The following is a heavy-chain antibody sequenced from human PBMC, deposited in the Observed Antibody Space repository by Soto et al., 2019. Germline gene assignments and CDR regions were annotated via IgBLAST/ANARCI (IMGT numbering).Heavy chain of an antibody. CDR1: GYTFTSYY. D-gene: IGHD6-13*01. J-gene: IGHJ6*02. CDR2: INPSGGST. Sequence: GASVKVSCKASGYTFTSYYMHWVRQAPGQGLEWMGIINPSGGSTSYAQKFQGRVTMTRDTSTSTVYMELSRLRSDDTAVYYCARASAAGPYYYYYGMDVWGQGTTVTVSS. V-gene: IGHV1-46*01. CDR3: ARASAAGPYYYYYGMDV.